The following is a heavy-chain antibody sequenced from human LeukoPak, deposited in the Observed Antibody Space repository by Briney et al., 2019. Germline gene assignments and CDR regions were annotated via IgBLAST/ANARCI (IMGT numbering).Heavy chain of an antibody. CDR1: GYTFTGHY. CDR3: ARGVESNGWYYFDY. CDR2: INPRGGTT. Sequence: ASVKVSCKASGYTFTGHYIHWVRQAPGQGLEWMAIINPRGGTTRYAQKFQGRVTMTRDTSTSTVYMELSSLRSEDTAVYFCARGVESNGWYYFDYWGQGTLVTVSS. D-gene: IGHD6-19*01. J-gene: IGHJ4*02. V-gene: IGHV1-46*01.